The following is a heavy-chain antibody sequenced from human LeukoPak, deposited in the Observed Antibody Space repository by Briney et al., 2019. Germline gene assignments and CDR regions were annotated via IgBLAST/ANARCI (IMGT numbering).Heavy chain of an antibody. Sequence: SETLSLTCAVYGGSFSGYYWSWIRQPPGKGLEWIGEINHSGSTNYNPSLKSRVTISVDTSKNQFSLKLSSVTAADTAVYYCACGMVRGVIKKYYFDYWGQGTLVTVSS. V-gene: IGHV4-34*01. CDR1: GGSFSGYY. CDR2: INHSGST. CDR3: ACGMVRGVIKKYYFDY. J-gene: IGHJ4*02. D-gene: IGHD3-10*01.